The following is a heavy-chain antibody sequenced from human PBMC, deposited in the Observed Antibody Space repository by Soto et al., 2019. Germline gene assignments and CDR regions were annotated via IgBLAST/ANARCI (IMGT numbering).Heavy chain of an antibody. CDR1: GITFSRYW. CDR3: TRGHYSNPL. Sequence: EGSLRLSCVASGITFSRYWMNWVRQAPGKGLEWVANIKDDGSDKYYVDSVKGRFTISRDNAKNSLYLQMNSLRVEDTAVYYCTRGHYSNPLGGPGTLVTVSS. CDR2: IKDDGSDK. J-gene: IGHJ4*02. D-gene: IGHD4-4*01. V-gene: IGHV3-7*01.